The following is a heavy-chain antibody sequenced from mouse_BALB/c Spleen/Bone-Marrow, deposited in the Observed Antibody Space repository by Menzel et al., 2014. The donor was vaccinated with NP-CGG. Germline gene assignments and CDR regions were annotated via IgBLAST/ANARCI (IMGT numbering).Heavy chain of an antibody. V-gene: IGHV2-9*02. Sequence: VKVQESGPGLVAPSQSLSITCTVSGFSLTSYGVHWVRQLPGKGLEWLGVIWAGGSTNYNCALRSRLSISKDNSKSQVFLKMNSLQTDDSAMYYCTRDGTASWGQGTLVTVSA. CDR3: TRDGTAS. J-gene: IGHJ3*01. D-gene: IGHD4-1*01. CDR1: GFSLTSYG. CDR2: IWAGGST.